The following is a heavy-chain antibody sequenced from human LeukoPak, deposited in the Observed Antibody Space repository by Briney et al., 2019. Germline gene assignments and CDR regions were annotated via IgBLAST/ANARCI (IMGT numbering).Heavy chain of an antibody. D-gene: IGHD3-9*01. J-gene: IGHJ4*02. Sequence: GGSLRLSCAASGFTFSSYAMHWVRQAPGKGLEWVAVISYDGSNKYYADSVKGRFTISRDNSKNTLYLQMNSLRAEDTAMYYCARSRYFDWLFPFDYWGQGTLVTVSS. CDR1: GFTFSSYA. CDR3: ARSRYFDWLFPFDY. CDR2: ISYDGSNK. V-gene: IGHV3-30*01.